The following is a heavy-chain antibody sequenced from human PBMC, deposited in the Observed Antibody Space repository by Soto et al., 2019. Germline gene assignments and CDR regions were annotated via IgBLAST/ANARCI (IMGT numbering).Heavy chain of an antibody. CDR1: GFTFSSYA. CDR3: ASAPTTVVTPYYFDY. J-gene: IGHJ4*02. Sequence: QVQLVESGGGVVQPGRSLRLSCAASGFTFSSYAMHWVRQAPGKGLEWVAVISYDGSNKYYADSVKGRFTISRDNSKNTLYLQMNSLGAEDTAVYHCASAPTTVVTPYYFDYWGQGTLVTVSS. V-gene: IGHV3-30-3*01. CDR2: ISYDGSNK. D-gene: IGHD4-17*01.